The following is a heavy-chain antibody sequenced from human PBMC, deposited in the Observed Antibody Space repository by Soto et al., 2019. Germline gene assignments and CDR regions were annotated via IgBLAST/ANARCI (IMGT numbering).Heavy chain of an antibody. Sequence: ASVKVSCKASGGTFSSYAISWVRQAPGQGLEWMGGIIPIFGTANYAQKFQGRVTITADESTSTAYMELSSLRSEDTAVYYCARALGRFLEWLYWFDPWGQGTLVTVSS. J-gene: IGHJ5*02. CDR3: ARALGRFLEWLYWFDP. CDR2: IIPIFGTA. D-gene: IGHD3-3*01. V-gene: IGHV1-69*13. CDR1: GGTFSSYA.